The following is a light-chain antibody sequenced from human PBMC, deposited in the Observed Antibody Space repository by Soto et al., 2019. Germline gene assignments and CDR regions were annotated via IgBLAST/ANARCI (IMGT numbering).Light chain of an antibody. CDR1: ASNVGTHF. CDR2: DND. V-gene: IGLV1-51*01. CDR3: GTWDSGLTAGV. J-gene: IGLJ7*01. Sequence: QSVLTQPPSVSAAPGQRVTISRSGSASNVGTHFVSWHQHLPGAAPKLLIYDNDERPSEIPDRFSGSKSDTSATLTITGLQAGYEADYYWGTWDSGLTAGVFGGGTQLTVL.